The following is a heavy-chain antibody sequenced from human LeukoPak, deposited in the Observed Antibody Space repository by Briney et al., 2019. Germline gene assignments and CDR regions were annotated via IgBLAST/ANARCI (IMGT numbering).Heavy chain of an antibody. CDR1: GFTFSGYA. Sequence: GRSLRLSCAASGFTFSGYAMNSVRQAPGKGLEWVAVIWEDGRNKYYRDSVKGRFTISRDSSKNTLSLQMNSLRAEDTAVYYCVRDLSDGDVHTSYFDKWGQGTLVTVSS. CDR3: VRDLSDGDVHTSYFDK. V-gene: IGHV3-33*08. CDR2: IWEDGRNK. D-gene: IGHD2-21*02. J-gene: IGHJ4*02.